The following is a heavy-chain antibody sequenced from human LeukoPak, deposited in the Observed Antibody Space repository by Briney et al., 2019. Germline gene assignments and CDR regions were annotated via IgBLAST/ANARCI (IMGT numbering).Heavy chain of an antibody. CDR1: GGSISSYY. CDR2: IYYSGST. J-gene: IGHJ6*02. V-gene: IGHV4-59*01. Sequence: SETLSLTCTVSGGSISSYYWSWIRQPPGKGLEWIGYIYYSGSTNYNPSLKSRVTISVDTSKNQFSLKLSSVTAADTAVYYCARDQLGDYYGSGRLYYYYGMDVWGQGTTVTVSS. D-gene: IGHD3-10*01. CDR3: ARDQLGDYYGSGRLYYYYGMDV.